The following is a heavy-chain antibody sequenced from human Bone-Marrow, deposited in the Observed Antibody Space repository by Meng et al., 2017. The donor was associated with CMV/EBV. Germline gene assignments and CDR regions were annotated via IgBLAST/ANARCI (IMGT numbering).Heavy chain of an antibody. CDR2: IRSEGSAT. D-gene: IGHD6-19*01. V-gene: IGHV1-2*02. CDR3: VRSSGWSRFDY. CDR1: GYPYRESY. J-gene: IGHJ4*02. Sequence: QEELMRARAGVKVAGDSVKVSYNTSGYPYRESYMHWVRQAPGKGPEWVGLIRSEGSATNYAPKFRGRVTMTRDESVSTASRELSGLKSDDPAVYFCVRSSGWSRFDYWGQGALVTVSS.